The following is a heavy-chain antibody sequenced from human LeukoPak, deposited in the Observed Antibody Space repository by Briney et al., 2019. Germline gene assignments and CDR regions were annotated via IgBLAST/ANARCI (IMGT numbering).Heavy chain of an antibody. CDR3: ARDNPDY. CDR1: GFTFSTFA. Sequence: GGSLRLSCAASGFTFSTFAMIWVRQPPGKGLEWVSSIFPSGGEIHYADSVKGRFTISGDNAKNTVYLEMNSLKVEDTGLYYCARDNPDYWGQGTLVTVSS. J-gene: IGHJ4*02. V-gene: IGHV3-23*01. CDR2: IFPSGGEI.